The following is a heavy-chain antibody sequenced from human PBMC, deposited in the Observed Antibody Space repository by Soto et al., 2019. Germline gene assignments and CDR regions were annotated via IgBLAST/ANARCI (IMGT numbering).Heavy chain of an antibody. CDR1: GFTFSSYA. Sequence: GGSLRLSCAASGFTFSSYAMSWVRQAPGKGLEWVSAISGSGSSTYYADSVKGRFTISRDNSKNTLYLQMNSLRAEDTAVYYCAKDGLVDAAGTYYYYGMDVWGQGTTVTVSS. J-gene: IGHJ6*02. CDR3: AKDGLVDAAGTYYYYGMDV. V-gene: IGHV3-23*01. D-gene: IGHD6-13*01. CDR2: ISGSGSST.